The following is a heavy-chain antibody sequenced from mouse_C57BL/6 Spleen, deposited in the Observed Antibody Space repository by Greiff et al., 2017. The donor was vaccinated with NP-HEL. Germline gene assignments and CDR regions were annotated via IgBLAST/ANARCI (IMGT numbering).Heavy chain of an antibody. CDR3: ARRARTEAMDY. V-gene: IGHV1-18*01. CDR2: INPNNGGT. Sequence: EVKLMESGPELVKPGASVKIPCKASGYTFTDYNMDWVKQSHGKSLEWIGDINPNNGGTIYNQKFKGKATLTVDKSSSTAYMELRSLTSEDTAVYYCARRARTEAMDYWGQGTSVTVSS. J-gene: IGHJ4*01. CDR1: GYTFTDYN. D-gene: IGHD3-1*01.